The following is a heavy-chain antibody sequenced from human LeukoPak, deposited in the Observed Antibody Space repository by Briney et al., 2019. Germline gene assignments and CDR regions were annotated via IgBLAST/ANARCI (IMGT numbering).Heavy chain of an antibody. V-gene: IGHV4-4*07. Sequence: SETLSLTYTVSGGSITNYYWSWIRRPAGKVLEWIGHVHSSRGSNYNPSLKSRVTMSVDTSKSQVSLKLISVTAADTAVYYCARENWNYGEDFWGQGTLVTVSS. CDR1: GGSITNYY. D-gene: IGHD1-7*01. J-gene: IGHJ4*02. CDR3: ARENWNYGEDF. CDR2: VHSSRGS.